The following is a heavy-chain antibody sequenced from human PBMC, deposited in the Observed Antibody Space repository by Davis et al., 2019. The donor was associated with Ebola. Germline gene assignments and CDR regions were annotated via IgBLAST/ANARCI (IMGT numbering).Heavy chain of an antibody. V-gene: IGHV3-23*01. J-gene: IGHJ6*04. CDR2: ISGSGGST. Sequence: GESLKISCPASGFTFSSHSMAWVRQAPGKGLEWVSAISGSGGSTYYADSVKGRFTISRDNSKNTLYLQMNSLRAEDTAVYYCARVTDTGMDVWGKGTTVTVSS. CDR3: ARVTDTGMDV. CDR1: GFTFSSHS.